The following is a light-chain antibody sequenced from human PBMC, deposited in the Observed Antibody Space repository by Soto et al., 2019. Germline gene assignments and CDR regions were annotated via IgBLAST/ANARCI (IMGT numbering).Light chain of an antibody. V-gene: IGKV1-5*01. Sequence: DIQMTQSPSTLSASVGDRVTLTCRASQSISSWLAWYQQKPGKAPKLLIYDASSLESGVPSRFSGSGSGTEFTLTISSLQPDDFATYYCQQYNSSPYTFGQGTKLEIK. J-gene: IGKJ2*01. CDR3: QQYNSSPYT. CDR2: DAS. CDR1: QSISSW.